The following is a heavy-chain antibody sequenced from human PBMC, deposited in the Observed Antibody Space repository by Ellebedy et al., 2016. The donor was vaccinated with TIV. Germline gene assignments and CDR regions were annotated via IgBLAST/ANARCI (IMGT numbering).Heavy chain of an antibody. CDR1: GGSFSGYY. V-gene: IGHV4-34*01. CDR3: GREKDDYGNYRGY. D-gene: IGHD4-17*01. J-gene: IGHJ4*02. CDR2: INHRGNT. Sequence: MPSETLSLTCAVSGGSFSGYYWTWIRQPPGKGLEWIGEINHRGNTNYNPSLTGRLSISVDTSKNQFSLNLSSVTAADTAMYYCGREKDDYGNYRGYWGQGTLVTVSS.